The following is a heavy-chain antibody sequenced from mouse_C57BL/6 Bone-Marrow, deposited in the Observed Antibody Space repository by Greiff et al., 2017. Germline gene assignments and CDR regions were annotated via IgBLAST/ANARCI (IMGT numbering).Heavy chain of an antibody. CDR2: IYPRSGNT. CDR3: ARVGYYLFAY. CDR1: GYTFTSYG. D-gene: IGHD2-3*01. V-gene: IGHV1-81*01. J-gene: IGHJ3*01. Sequence: QVQLQQSGAELARPGASVKLSCKASGYTFTSYGISWVKQRTGQGLEWIGEIYPRSGNTYYNEKFKGKATLTADKYSSTAYMELRSLTSEDSAVYFCARVGYYLFAYWGQGTLVTVSA.